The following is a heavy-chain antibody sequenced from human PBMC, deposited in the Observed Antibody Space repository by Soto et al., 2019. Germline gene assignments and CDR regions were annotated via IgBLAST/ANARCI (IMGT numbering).Heavy chain of an antibody. CDR2: ISSGSSYI. V-gene: IGHV3-21*01. CDR3: ARDKALVVPSLVNSDYYYSAMDV. J-gene: IGHJ6*02. Sequence: GGSLRLSCAASGFTCSSYSMNWVRQAPGKGLEWVSSISSGSSYIYYADSVRGRFTVSRDISKNTLYLQMNGLRDDDTAIYYCARDKALVVPSLVNSDYYYSAMDVWGEGTTVTLSS. CDR1: GFTCSSYS. D-gene: IGHD2-2*01.